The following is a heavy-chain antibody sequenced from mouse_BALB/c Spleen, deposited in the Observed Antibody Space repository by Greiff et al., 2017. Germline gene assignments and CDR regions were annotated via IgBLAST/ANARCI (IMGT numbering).Heavy chain of an antibody. CDR1: GYTFTSYW. CDR3: ASYYYGNGYYAMDY. CDR2: IDPSDSYT. Sequence: QVQLQQPGAELVKPGASVKLSCKASGYTFTSYWMHWVKQRPGQGLEWIGEIDPSDSYTNYNQKFKGKATLTVDKSSSTAYMQLSSLTSEDSAVYYCASYYYGNGYYAMDYWGQGTSVTVSS. J-gene: IGHJ4*01. V-gene: IGHV1-69*02. D-gene: IGHD1-1*01.